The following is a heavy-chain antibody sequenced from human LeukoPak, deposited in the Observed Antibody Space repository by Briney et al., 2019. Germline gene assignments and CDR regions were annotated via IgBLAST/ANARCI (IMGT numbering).Heavy chain of an antibody. D-gene: IGHD3-22*01. CDR1: GFTFSSYW. J-gene: IGHJ4*02. CDR2: IKQDGSQK. CDR3: ASQVVVVASGGN. Sequence: GGSLRLSCAASGFTFSSYWMTWVRQAPGKGLEWVANIKQDGSQKYYVDSVKGRFTISRDNAKNSLYLQMNSLRAEDTAVYYCASQVVVVASGGNWGQGTLVTVSS. V-gene: IGHV3-7*01.